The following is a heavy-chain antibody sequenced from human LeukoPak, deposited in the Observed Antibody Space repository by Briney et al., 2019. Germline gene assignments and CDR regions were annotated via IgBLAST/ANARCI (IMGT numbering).Heavy chain of an antibody. CDR1: GYTFTSYD. J-gene: IGHJ3*02. V-gene: IGHV1-8*03. D-gene: IGHD3-22*01. CDR3: ARGPAYYYDSSGYYLVLFDI. Sequence: ASVKVSCKASGYTFTSYDINWVRQATGQGLEWMGWMNPNSGNTGYAQKFQGRVTITRNTSISTAYMELSSLRSEDTAVYYCARGPAYYYDSSGYYLVLFDIWGQGTMVTVSS. CDR2: MNPNSGNT.